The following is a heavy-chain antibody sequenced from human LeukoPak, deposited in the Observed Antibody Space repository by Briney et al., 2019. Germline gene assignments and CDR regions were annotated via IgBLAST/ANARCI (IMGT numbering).Heavy chain of an antibody. J-gene: IGHJ4*02. CDR2: ISSSSSPI. D-gene: IGHD6-13*01. V-gene: IGHV3-48*02. Sequence: GGSLRLSCAASGFAFNTYSMNWVRQAPGKGMEWVSYISSSSSPIYYADSVKGRFTISRDNAKNSLYLQMNSLRDEDTAVYYCARDHYSRNDYWGQGTLVTVSS. CDR1: GFAFNTYS. CDR3: ARDHYSRNDY.